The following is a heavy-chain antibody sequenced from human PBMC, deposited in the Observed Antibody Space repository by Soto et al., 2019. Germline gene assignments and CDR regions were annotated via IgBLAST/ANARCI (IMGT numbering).Heavy chain of an antibody. CDR1: GYTFTSNG. V-gene: IGHV1-18*01. Sequence: QVQLVQSGAEVKKPGTSVKVSCKASGYTFTSNGISWVRQAPGQGLEWMGWISTYNGNTNYAQKLQGRGTMTRETATSIADMELRDRRSDDTAVEYCARDGYGDYGYWGQGSLVTVSS. CDR3: ARDGYGDYGY. D-gene: IGHD4-17*01. J-gene: IGHJ4*02. CDR2: ISTYNGNT.